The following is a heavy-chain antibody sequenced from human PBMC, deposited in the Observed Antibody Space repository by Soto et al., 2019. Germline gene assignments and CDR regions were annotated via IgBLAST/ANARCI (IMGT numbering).Heavy chain of an antibody. V-gene: IGHV3-30-3*01. CDR1: GFTMFSSYD. CDR2: IPYDDADNK. CDR3: AREACGKSLGY. J-gene: IGHJ4*02. Sequence: QVQLVESGGGVVQPGRSLRLSCVASGFTMFSSYDMHWVRQAPGKGLEWVGFIPYDDADNKVYADSVRGRFTISRDNSKNTVYLQMDSLGVTAVAVYYCAREACGKSLGYWGQGTLVSVSS.